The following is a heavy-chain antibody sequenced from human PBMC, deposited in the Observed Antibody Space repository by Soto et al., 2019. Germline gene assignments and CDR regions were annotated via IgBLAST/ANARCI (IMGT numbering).Heavy chain of an antibody. CDR3: ARAGGLGAVAVDY. D-gene: IGHD6-19*01. V-gene: IGHV4-30-2*01. CDR1: GGSISSGGYS. Sequence: QLQLQESGSGLVKPSQTLSLTCAVSGGSISSGGYSWSWIRQPPGKGLEWIGYIYHSGTYYNPSLQSRVTISVDRSKNQFSLKLSSVTAADMAVYYCARAGGLGAVAVDYWGQGTLVTVSS. J-gene: IGHJ4*02. CDR2: IYHSGT.